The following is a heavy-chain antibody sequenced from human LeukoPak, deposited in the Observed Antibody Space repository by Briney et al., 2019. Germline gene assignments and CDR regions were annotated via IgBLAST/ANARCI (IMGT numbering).Heavy chain of an antibody. D-gene: IGHD1-26*01. CDR3: ARQRPGATFES. CDR1: GGTFSSYA. V-gene: IGHV1-69*05. CDR2: IIPIFGTA. Sequence: ASVKVSCKASGGTFSSYAISWVRQAPGQGLEWMGGIIPIFGTANYAQKFQGRVTITTDESTSTAYTELRSLRSDDTAVYYCARQRPGATFESWGQGTLVTVSS. J-gene: IGHJ4*02.